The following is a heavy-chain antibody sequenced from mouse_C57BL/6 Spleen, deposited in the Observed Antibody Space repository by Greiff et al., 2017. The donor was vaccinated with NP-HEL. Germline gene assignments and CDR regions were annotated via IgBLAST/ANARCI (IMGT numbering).Heavy chain of an antibody. V-gene: IGHV5-15*04. CDR1: GFTFSDYG. J-gene: IGHJ1*03. CDR3: ARTYDYDWYFDV. Sequence: EVKLVESGGGLVQPGGSLKLSCAASGFTFSDYGMAWVRQAPRKGPEWVAFISNLAYSIYYADTVTGRFTISRENAKNTLYLEMSSLRSEDTAMYYCARTYDYDWYFDVWGTGTTVTVSS. D-gene: IGHD2-4*01. CDR2: ISNLAYSI.